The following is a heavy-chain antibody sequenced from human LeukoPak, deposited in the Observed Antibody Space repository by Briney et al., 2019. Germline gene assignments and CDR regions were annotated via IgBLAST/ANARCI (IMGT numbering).Heavy chain of an antibody. Sequence: PSETLSLTCAVYGGSFSGYYWSWIRQPPGKGLEWIGEINHSGSTNYNPSLKGRVTISVDTSKNQFSLKLSSVTAADTAVYYCAIKAAARTFDYWGQGTLVTVSS. D-gene: IGHD6-13*01. CDR2: INHSGST. V-gene: IGHV4-34*01. CDR3: AIKAAARTFDY. J-gene: IGHJ4*02. CDR1: GGSFSGYY.